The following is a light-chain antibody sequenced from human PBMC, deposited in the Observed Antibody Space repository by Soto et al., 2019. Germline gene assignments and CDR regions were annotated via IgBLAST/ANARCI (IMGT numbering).Light chain of an antibody. V-gene: IGKV1-27*01. Sequence: IHMTHSPSTLSASLGDIVTITFRASQGISNYLAWYQQKPGKVPKLLIYAASTLQSGVPSRFSGSGSGTDFALTISSLQPEDVAVYYCQQYNNWPSWTFGQGTKVDIK. CDR3: QQYNNWPSWT. J-gene: IGKJ1*01. CDR1: QGISNY. CDR2: AAS.